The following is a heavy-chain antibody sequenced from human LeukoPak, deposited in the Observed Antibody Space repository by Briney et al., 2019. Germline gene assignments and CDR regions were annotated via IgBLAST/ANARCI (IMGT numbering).Heavy chain of an antibody. D-gene: IGHD2-15*01. CDR1: GGTFSIYA. J-gene: IGHJ4*02. V-gene: IGHV1-69*04. Sequence: GASVKVSCKASGGTFSIYAISWVRQAPGQGPEWMGRIIPSLGIANYAHKCQGRVRITADKATSIAYMALPSLRSEDPAVYYCASAGGNGPGCSGGRCYSSPLRPADYWGQGTLVTVSS. CDR3: ASAGGNGPGCSGGRCYSSPLRPADY. CDR2: IIPSLGIA.